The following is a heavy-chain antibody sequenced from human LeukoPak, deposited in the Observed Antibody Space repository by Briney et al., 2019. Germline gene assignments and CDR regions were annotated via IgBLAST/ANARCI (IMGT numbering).Heavy chain of an antibody. D-gene: IGHD5-12*01. Sequence: SQTLSLTCAISGDSVSSNSGAWNWIRQSPSRGLEWLGRTYYRSKWYNVYAESVKSRITINPDTSKNQFSLQLNSVTPEDTAVYYCTNSGMDYWGQGILVTVSS. V-gene: IGHV6-1*01. J-gene: IGHJ4*02. CDR3: TNSGMDY. CDR2: TYYRSKWYN. CDR1: GDSVSSNSGA.